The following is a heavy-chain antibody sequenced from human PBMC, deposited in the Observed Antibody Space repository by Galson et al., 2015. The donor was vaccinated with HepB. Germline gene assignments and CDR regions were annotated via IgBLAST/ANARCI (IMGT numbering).Heavy chain of an antibody. Sequence: SVKVSCKASGYTFTSYGISWVRQAPGQGLEWMGWISAYNGNTNYAQKLQGRVTMTTDTSTSTAYMELRSLRSDDTAVYYCARVFDSSGWYGGHFDYWGQGTLVTVSS. V-gene: IGHV1-18*01. CDR1: GYTFTSYG. D-gene: IGHD6-19*01. CDR3: ARVFDSSGWYGGHFDY. CDR2: ISAYNGNT. J-gene: IGHJ4*02.